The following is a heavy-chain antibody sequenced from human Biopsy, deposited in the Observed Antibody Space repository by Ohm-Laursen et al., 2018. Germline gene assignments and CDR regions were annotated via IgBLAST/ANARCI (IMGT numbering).Heavy chain of an antibody. D-gene: IGHD2/OR15-2a*01. CDR1: GGSISSDY. V-gene: IGHV4-59*01. J-gene: IGHJ6*02. CDR2: IYYSGST. Sequence: PSETLSLTCTVSGGSISSDYWSWIRQTPGKGLGWIGYIYYSGSTNYNPSLKSRVTISVDTSKNQFSLRLSSVTAADTAVYYCARATNSTGWPYYYFYGMDVWGQGTTVTVSS. CDR3: ARATNSTGWPYYYFYGMDV.